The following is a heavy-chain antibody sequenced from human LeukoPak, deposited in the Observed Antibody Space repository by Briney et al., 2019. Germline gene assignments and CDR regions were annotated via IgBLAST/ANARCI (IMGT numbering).Heavy chain of an antibody. Sequence: PSETLSVTCTVSGDSIGSGGYYWNWLRQPPGKGLEWMAYIFNSGGIYYNPSLQNRVTISIDGSKNQFSLTLTSVTAADTAMYYCARGGSAPLYNWFDPWGQGTLVTVSS. CDR1: GDSIGSGGYY. CDR2: IFNSGGI. D-gene: IGHD2-15*01. V-gene: IGHV4-30-2*01. CDR3: ARGGSAPLYNWFDP. J-gene: IGHJ5*02.